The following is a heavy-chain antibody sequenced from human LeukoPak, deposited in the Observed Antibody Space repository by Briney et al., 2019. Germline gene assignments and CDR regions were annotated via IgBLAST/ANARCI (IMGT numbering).Heavy chain of an antibody. V-gene: IGHV3-23*01. J-gene: IGHJ3*02. CDR3: ATRTGNVFHI. CDR1: GLTFSSYA. D-gene: IGHD1-1*01. CDR2: ISGSGGTT. Sequence: GGSLRLSCAASGLTFSSYAMSWVRQAPGKGLEWVSGISGSGGTTYYADSVKGRFTISRDNSKNTLYLQMNSLRAEDTAVYYCATRTGNVFHIWGQGTMITVSS.